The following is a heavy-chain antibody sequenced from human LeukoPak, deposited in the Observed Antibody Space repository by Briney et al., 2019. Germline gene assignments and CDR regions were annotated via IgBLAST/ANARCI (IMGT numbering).Heavy chain of an antibody. J-gene: IGHJ2*01. CDR1: GFTFSNYW. CDR3: ARDASPGYFDL. Sequence: GGSLRLSCAVSGFTFSNYWMHWVRQGPGKGLAWVSRITNDGSATGYADSVKGRFTISRDNAKNTLYLHMDSLSPEDTAVYYCARDASPGYFDLWGRGTLATVSS. V-gene: IGHV3-74*01. D-gene: IGHD2-15*01. CDR2: ITNDGSAT.